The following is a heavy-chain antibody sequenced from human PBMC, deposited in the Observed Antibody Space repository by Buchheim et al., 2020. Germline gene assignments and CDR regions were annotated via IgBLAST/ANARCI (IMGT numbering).Heavy chain of an antibody. J-gene: IGHJ6*02. D-gene: IGHD2-21*01. V-gene: IGHV4-34*01. CDR2: INYDGNT. Sequence: QVQLQQWGTRLLKPSETLSLTCAVSGESFSGYFWTWIRQPPGKGLEWIGEINYDGNTNYNPSLKSRVSISVDTTKKRFSLNLSSVSAADTAVYYCARAMGHIVVVIGSRGGYYYYYGMDVWGQGTT. CDR3: ARAMGHIVVVIGSRGGYYYYYGMDV. CDR1: GESFSGYF.